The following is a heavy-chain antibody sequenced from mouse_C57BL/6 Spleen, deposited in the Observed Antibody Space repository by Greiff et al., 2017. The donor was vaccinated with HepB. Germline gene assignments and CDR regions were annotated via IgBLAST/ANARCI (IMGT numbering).Heavy chain of an antibody. CDR3: ANYYGSTYDYFDY. Sequence: EVKLMESGPGLVKPSQSLSLTCSVTGYSITSGYYWNWIRQFPGNKLEWMGYISYDGSNNYNPSLKNRISITRDTSKNQFFLKLNSVTTEDTATYYCANYYGSTYDYFDYWAKAPLSQSPQ. CDR2: ISYDGSN. CDR1: GYSITSGYY. D-gene: IGHD1-1*01. J-gene: IGHJ2*01. V-gene: IGHV3-6*01.